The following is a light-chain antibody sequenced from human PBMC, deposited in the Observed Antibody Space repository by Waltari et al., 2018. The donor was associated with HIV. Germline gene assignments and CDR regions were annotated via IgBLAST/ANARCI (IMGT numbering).Light chain of an antibody. CDR2: DVS. V-gene: IGLV2-14*03. J-gene: IGLJ2*01. CDR3: NSYTTSSTLHVV. Sequence: QSALPQPASVSGSPGQSITISCTGTSRDVGGYNYVSWYQHHPGKAPKLMIYDVSNRPSGVSNRFSGSKSGNTASLTISGLQAEDEADYYCNSYTTSSTLHVVFGGGTKLTVL. CDR1: SRDVGGYNY.